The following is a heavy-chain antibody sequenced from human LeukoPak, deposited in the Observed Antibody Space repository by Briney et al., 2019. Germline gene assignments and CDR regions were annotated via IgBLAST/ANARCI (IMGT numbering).Heavy chain of an antibody. CDR1: GFTFSRYW. CDR3: AREDYYDSSGPFDY. D-gene: IGHD3-22*01. CDR2: IKEDGSVK. Sequence: PGGSLRLSCAASGFTFSRYWMSWVRQAPGKGLEWVANIKEDGSVKYYVESVKGRFTISRDNAKNSLYLQMNSLRAEDTAVYYCAREDYYDSSGPFDYWGQGTLVTVSS. V-gene: IGHV3-7*05. J-gene: IGHJ4*02.